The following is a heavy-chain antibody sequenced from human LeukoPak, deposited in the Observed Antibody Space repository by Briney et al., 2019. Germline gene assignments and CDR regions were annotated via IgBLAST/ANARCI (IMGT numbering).Heavy chain of an antibody. CDR1: GGTFSSYA. CDR2: IIPILGIA. J-gene: IGHJ3*02. V-gene: IGHV1-69*04. CDR3: ARGLTTLHAFDI. Sequence: ASVKVSCKASGGTFSSYAISWVRQAPGQGLEWMGRIIPILGIANYAQKFQGRVTITADKSTSTAYMELSSLRSEDTAVYYCARGLTTLHAFDIWGQGTMVTVSS. D-gene: IGHD4-4*01.